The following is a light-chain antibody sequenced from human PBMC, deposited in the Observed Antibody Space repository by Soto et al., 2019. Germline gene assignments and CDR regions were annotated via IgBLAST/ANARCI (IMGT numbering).Light chain of an antibody. V-gene: IGLV1-51*02. CDR3: ATGDSGLSAGL. Sequence: QSVLTQPPSVSAAPGQKVTISCSGSSSNTGNNYVSWYQQLPGTAPKLLIYENDKRPSGIPDRFSGSKSGTSATLGITGLQTGDEADYYCATGDSGLSAGLFGTGTKVTVL. J-gene: IGLJ1*01. CDR1: SSNTGNNY. CDR2: END.